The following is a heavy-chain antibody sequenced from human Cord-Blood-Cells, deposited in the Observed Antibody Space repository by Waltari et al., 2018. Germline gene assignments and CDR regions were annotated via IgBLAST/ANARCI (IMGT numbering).Heavy chain of an antibody. D-gene: IGHD6-13*01. Sequence: SWIRQPAGKGLEWIGHIYTSGSTNYNPSLKSRVTMSVDTSKNQFSLKLSSVTAADTAVYYCARVPVSSSWYYFDYWGQGTLVTVSS. V-gene: IGHV4-4*07. CDR3: ARVPVSSSWYYFDY. J-gene: IGHJ4*02. CDR2: IYTSGST.